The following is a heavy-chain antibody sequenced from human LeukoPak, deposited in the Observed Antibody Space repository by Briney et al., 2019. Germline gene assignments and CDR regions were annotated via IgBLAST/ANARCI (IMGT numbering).Heavy chain of an antibody. CDR1: GFTLSSYG. Sequence: PGGSLRLSCAASGFTLSSYGMHWVRQAPGKGLEWVAVISYDGSNKYYADSVKGRSTISRDNAKNSLYLQMNSLRAEDTALYYCASKSPFTSWGQGTLVTVSS. D-gene: IGHD2/OR15-2a*01. CDR3: ASKSPFTS. CDR2: ISYDGSNK. J-gene: IGHJ5*02. V-gene: IGHV3-30*03.